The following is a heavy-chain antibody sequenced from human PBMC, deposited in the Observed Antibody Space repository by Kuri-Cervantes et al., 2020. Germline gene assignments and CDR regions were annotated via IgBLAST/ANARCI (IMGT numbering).Heavy chain of an antibody. D-gene: IGHD4-17*01. CDR1: GGSFSGYY. CDR2: IHYSGTT. Sequence: SETLSLTCAVYGGSFSGYYWSWIRQPPGKGLEWIVSIHYSGTTYYNPSLKSRATISADTSKNQFSLKLTSVTAADTAVYYCTRDHGDYEIDSWGQGTLVTVSS. J-gene: IGHJ5*01. CDR3: TRDHGDYEIDS. V-gene: IGHV4-34*01.